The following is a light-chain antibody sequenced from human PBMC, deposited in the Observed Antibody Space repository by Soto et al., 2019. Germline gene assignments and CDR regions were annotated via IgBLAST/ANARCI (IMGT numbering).Light chain of an antibody. J-gene: IGKJ1*01. Sequence: ESVLTQSPGTQSLPPGERATLSCRASQSVSSNYLAWYQQKPGQAPRLLIYGASTRATGIADRFSGSGSGTDFTPTISSLDFGDSAVYYCQQYGSSPTWTFGQGTKVDIK. CDR2: GAS. V-gene: IGKV3-20*01. CDR3: QQYGSSPTWT. CDR1: QSVSSNY.